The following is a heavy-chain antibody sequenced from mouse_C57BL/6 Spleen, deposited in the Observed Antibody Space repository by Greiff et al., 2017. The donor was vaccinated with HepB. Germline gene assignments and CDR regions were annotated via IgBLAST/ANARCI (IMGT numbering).Heavy chain of an antibody. CDR2: IRSNSNNYAT. Sequence: EVKLLESGGGLVQPKGSLKLSCAASGFSFNTYAMNWVRQAPGKGFEWVARIRSNSNNYATYYADSVKDRFTISRDDAESMLYLQLNNLKTEATDMYYCVRQEGDYGNDFDYWGQGTTLTVSS. V-gene: IGHV10-1*01. CDR1: GFSFNTYA. J-gene: IGHJ2*01. CDR3: VRQEGDYGNDFDY. D-gene: IGHD2-1*01.